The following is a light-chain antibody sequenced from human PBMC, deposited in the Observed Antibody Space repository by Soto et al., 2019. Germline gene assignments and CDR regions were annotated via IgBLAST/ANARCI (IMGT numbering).Light chain of an antibody. CDR3: QQYGGSPPFT. CDR1: QSVSSSY. CDR2: GAS. V-gene: IGKV3-20*01. J-gene: IGKJ3*01. Sequence: EIVLTQSPGTLSLSPGERATLSCRASQSVSSSYLAWHQQKPGQAPRLLLSGASSRATGIPDTFSGSRSGTDFTLTISSLEPEDLAVYYCQQYGGSPPFTFGAGTKVDI.